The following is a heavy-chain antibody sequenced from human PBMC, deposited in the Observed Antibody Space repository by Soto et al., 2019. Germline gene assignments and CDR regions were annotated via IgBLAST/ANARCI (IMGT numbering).Heavy chain of an antibody. CDR3: ARDSPIGSTFSGYDAIDH. V-gene: IGHV1-69*08. J-gene: IGHJ4*02. Sequence: QVQLVQSGAEVKKPGSSVKVSCKTSGGTFSNDIITWVRQAPGQGLEWMGRIITLLDTANHAQKFQGRVTITADKSTGTAYMELNSLRSEDTAVYYCARDSPIGSTFSGYDAIDHWGQGTLVTVSS. CDR2: IITLLDTA. CDR1: GGTFSNDI. D-gene: IGHD5-12*01.